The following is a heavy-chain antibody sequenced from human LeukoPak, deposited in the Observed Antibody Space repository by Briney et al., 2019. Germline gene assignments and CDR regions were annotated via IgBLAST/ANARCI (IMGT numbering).Heavy chain of an antibody. CDR2: ISGSGGST. V-gene: IGHV3-23*01. Sequence: GGSLILSCAASGFTFSTYVMSWVSQAPGKGLEWVSAISGSGGSTYYADSVKSRFTISRDNSKNTLYLQMNSLGADDTAVYYCAKGNWRYFDYWGQGTLVTVSS. D-gene: IGHD1-1*01. J-gene: IGHJ4*02. CDR1: GFTFSTYV. CDR3: AKGNWRYFDY.